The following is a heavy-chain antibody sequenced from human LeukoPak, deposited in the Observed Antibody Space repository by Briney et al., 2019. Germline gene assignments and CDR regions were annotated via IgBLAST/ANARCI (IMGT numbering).Heavy chain of an antibody. Sequence: SETLSLTCTVSGDSISSGDYYWSWIRQPPGKGLEWIGYIYYSGSIYYNPSLKSRVTMSVDTSKNQFSLKLSSVTAVDTAVYYCARTTGDRYYYYYMDVWGKGTTVTVSS. D-gene: IGHD4-17*01. CDR3: ARTTGDRYYYYYMDV. CDR2: IYYSGSI. CDR1: GDSISSGDYY. V-gene: IGHV4-61*08. J-gene: IGHJ6*03.